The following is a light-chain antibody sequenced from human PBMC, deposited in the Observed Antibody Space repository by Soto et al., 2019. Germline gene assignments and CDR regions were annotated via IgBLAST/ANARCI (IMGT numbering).Light chain of an antibody. J-gene: IGLJ1*01. CDR1: SSDVGGYNF. CDR2: NVI. Sequence: QSALTQPRSVSGSPGQSVTISCTGTSSDVGGYNFVSWYQHHPGKAPKLMIYNVIQRPSGVPDRFSASKSGNTASLTISGLQAEDEADYYFCSYAGSYTYVFGTWTKLTGL. CDR3: CSYAGSYTYV. V-gene: IGLV2-11*01.